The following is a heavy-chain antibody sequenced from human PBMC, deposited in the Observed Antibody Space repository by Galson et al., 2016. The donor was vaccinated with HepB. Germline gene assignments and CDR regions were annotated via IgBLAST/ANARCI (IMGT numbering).Heavy chain of an antibody. CDR2: IYYSGST. D-gene: IGHD1-14*01. J-gene: IGHJ3*02. CDR1: GGSISSGVYY. V-gene: IGHV4-61*08. CDR3: ARDNQVGNPNAFDI. Sequence: ETLSLTCTVSGGSISSGVYYWGWIRQPPGKGLEWIGYIYYSGSTNYNPSLKSRVTISVDTSKNQFSLKLSSVTAADTAVYYCARDNQVGNPNAFDIWGQGTMVTVSS.